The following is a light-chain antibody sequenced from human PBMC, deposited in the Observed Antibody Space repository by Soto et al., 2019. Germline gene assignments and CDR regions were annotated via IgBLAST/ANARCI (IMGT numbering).Light chain of an antibody. CDR1: QRFNTW. J-gene: IGKJ2*01. V-gene: IGKV1-5*03. CDR2: KAS. Sequence: DIQMTQSPSPLSAFAGDSVTTTCRASQRFNTWLAWYQQKPGKAPTLLIYKASTLETGVPSRFSGSGSGTEFTLTISSLQPDDFATYYCQQYISYSTFGQGTKLEIK. CDR3: QQYISYST.